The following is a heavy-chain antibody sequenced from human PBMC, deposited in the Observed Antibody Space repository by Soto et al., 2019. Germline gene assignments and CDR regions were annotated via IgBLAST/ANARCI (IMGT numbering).Heavy chain of an antibody. V-gene: IGHV1-69*08. Sequence: QDQLVQSGAEVKKPGSSVKVSCKAFGGPFSSHTFSWVRQAPGQGLEWMGRIIPALGTTTYAQKFQGRVTITADESVTTVYMELISLRTEDTAVYYCARPDFGDDWYFDLWGRGTLVTVSS. D-gene: IGHD4-17*01. CDR1: GGPFSSHT. CDR3: ARPDFGDDWYFDL. CDR2: IIPALGTT. J-gene: IGHJ2*01.